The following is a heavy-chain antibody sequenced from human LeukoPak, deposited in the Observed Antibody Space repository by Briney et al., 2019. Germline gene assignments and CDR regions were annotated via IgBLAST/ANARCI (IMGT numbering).Heavy chain of an antibody. Sequence: ASVKVSCKASGYTFTSYYLHWVRQAPGQGLEWMGIINPSGGSTTYAQKFQGRVTMTRDTSTSTVYMEQSSLRSDDTAVCYCATSVLAAAGTGVDHWGQGTLVTVSS. CDR3: ATSVLAAAGTGVDH. V-gene: IGHV1-46*01. CDR2: INPSGGST. CDR1: GYTFTSYY. D-gene: IGHD6-13*01. J-gene: IGHJ4*02.